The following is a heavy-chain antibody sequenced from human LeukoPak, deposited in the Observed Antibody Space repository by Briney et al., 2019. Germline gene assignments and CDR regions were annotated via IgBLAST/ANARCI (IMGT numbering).Heavy chain of an antibody. D-gene: IGHD3-10*01. J-gene: IGHJ4*02. CDR1: GYTFTGYY. CDR2: INPNSGGT. Sequence: GASVKVSCKASGYTFTGYYMHWVRQAPGQGLEWMGWINPNSGGTNYAQKFQGRVTMTRDTSISTAYMELSRLRSDDTAVYYCARAASMVRGRGPEYYFDYWGQGTLVTVSS. V-gene: IGHV1-2*02. CDR3: ARAASMVRGRGPEYYFDY.